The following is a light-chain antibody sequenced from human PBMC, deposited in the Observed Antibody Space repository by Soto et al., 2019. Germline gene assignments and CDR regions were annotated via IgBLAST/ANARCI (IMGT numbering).Light chain of an antibody. J-gene: IGKJ5*01. CDR3: QQYNKWPLLIT. V-gene: IGKV3-15*01. CDR1: QSVSSN. Sequence: EIMMTQSPATLSVSPGERATLSCRASQSVSSNLAWYQQKPGQAPRLLIYGASTRATGIPARFSGSGSGTEFTLTISSLQSEDFALYYCQQYNKWPLLITFGQGTRLEIK. CDR2: GAS.